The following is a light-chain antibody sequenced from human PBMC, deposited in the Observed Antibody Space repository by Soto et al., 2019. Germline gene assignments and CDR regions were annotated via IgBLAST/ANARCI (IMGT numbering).Light chain of an antibody. Sequence: QSVLTQPPSVSAAPGQWVTISCSGSGSNVGHNYVSWYQQFPGTAPRLLIYDNNKRPSGIPDRFSGSKSGTSATLDIAGLQTGDEADYYCGTWDNSLSDMLFGGGTKLTVL. V-gene: IGLV1-51*01. CDR3: GTWDNSLSDML. CDR2: DNN. J-gene: IGLJ3*02. CDR1: GSNVGHNY.